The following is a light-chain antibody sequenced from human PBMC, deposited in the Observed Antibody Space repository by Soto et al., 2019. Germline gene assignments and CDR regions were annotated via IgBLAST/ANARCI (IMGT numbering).Light chain of an antibody. CDR3: GTWESSLSGYVV. Sequence: QSVLTQPPSVSAAPGQKVTISCSGSSSNIGNNYVSWYQQLPGTAPKLLIYDNNKRPSGIPARVSFSKSGTSATLGITGLQTGDEAEYYCGTWESSLSGYVVFGGGTQLTVL. CDR2: DNN. CDR1: SSNIGNNY. J-gene: IGLJ2*01. V-gene: IGLV1-51*01.